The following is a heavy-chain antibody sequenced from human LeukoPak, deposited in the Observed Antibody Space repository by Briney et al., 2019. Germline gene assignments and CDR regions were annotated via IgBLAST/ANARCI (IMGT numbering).Heavy chain of an antibody. CDR1: GYTFTSYG. D-gene: IGHD2-2*01. J-gene: IGHJ6*02. CDR3: TTSLNYYGMDV. V-gene: IGHV1-18*01. CDR2: ISAYNGNT. Sequence: ASVKVSCKASGYTFTSYGISWVRKAPGQGLEWMGWISAYNGNTNYAQKLQGRVTMTTDTSTSTAYMELRSLRSDDTAVYYCTTSLNYYGMDVWGQGTTVTVSS.